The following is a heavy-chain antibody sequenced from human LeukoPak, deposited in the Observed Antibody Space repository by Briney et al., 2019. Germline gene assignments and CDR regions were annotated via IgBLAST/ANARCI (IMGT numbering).Heavy chain of an antibody. Sequence: GGSMRLSSAASGFTSSSYSMNWDRQAPGKGLEWVSSISSSSSYIYYADSVKGRFTISRDNAKNSLYLQMNSLRAEDTAVYYCAREERIVGATPFDYWGQGTLVTVSS. CDR2: ISSSSSYI. CDR1: GFTSSSYS. CDR3: AREERIVGATPFDY. V-gene: IGHV3-21*01. D-gene: IGHD1-26*01. J-gene: IGHJ4*02.